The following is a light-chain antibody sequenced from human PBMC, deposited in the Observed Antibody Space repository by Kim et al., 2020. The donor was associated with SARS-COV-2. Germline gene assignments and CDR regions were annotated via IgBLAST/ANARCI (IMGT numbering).Light chain of an antibody. V-gene: IGLV1-44*01. CDR2: SNN. Sequence: QSVLTQPPSASGTPGQRVTISCSGSISNIGTNTVNWYQQLPGTAPKLLIYSNNQRPSGVPDRFSGPKSGTSASLAISGLQSDDEADYYCAAWDDSRTVLFGGGTQLTVL. CDR1: ISNIGTNT. CDR3: AAWDDSRTVL. J-gene: IGLJ2*01.